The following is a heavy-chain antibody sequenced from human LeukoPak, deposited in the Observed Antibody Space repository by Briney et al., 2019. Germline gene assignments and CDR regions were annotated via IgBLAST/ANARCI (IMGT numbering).Heavy chain of an antibody. Sequence: ASVKVSCKASGYTFTSYDINWVRQATGQGLEWMGWMNPNSGNTGYAQKFQGWVTMTRDTSISTAYMELSRLRSDDTAVYYCARELAAAGTSHYYYGMDVWGQGTTVTVSS. V-gene: IGHV1-8*02. D-gene: IGHD6-13*01. CDR2: MNPNSGNT. CDR1: GYTFTSYD. J-gene: IGHJ6*02. CDR3: ARELAAAGTSHYYYGMDV.